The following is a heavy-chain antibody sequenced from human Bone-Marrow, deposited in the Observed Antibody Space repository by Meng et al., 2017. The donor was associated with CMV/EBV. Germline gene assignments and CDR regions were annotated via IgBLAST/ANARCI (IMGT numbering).Heavy chain of an antibody. Sequence: ASVKVSCKASGYTFSGYYIHWVRQAPGRGLEWMGWLNPNSGVTTYGQMLQGRVTMTRDKSSSTAYMEVSRLTSNDTAIYYCSRGYEAGVPHFDYWGQGNLVNVDS. J-gene: IGHJ4*02. CDR2: LNPNSGVT. CDR3: SRGYEAGVPHFDY. D-gene: IGHD5-12*01. V-gene: IGHV1-2*02. CDR1: GYTFSGYY.